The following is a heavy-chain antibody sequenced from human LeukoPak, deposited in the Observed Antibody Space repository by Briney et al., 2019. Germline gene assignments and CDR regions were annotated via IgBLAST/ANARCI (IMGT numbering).Heavy chain of an antibody. J-gene: IGHJ3*02. CDR3: AKEFRTTVVTNDDAFDI. V-gene: IGHV3-30-3*01. Sequence: GGSLRLSCAAPGFTFSSYAMHWVRQAPGKGLEWVAVISYDGSNKYYADSVKGRFTISRDNSKNTLYLQMNSLRAEDTAVYYCAKEFRTTVVTNDDAFDIWGQGTMVTVSS. CDR2: ISYDGSNK. D-gene: IGHD4-23*01. CDR1: GFTFSSYA.